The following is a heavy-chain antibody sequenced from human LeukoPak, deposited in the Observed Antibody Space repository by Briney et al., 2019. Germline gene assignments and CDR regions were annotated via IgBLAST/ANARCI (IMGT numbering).Heavy chain of an antibody. CDR1: GFTFSSYE. CDR3: AKAAAADDPTGFDP. D-gene: IGHD6-13*01. CDR2: ISSSDGTI. Sequence: PGGSLRLSCAASGFTFSSYEMNWVRQAPGKGLEWVSYISSSDGTIYYADSVKGRFTISRDNSKNTLYLQMNSLRAEDTAVYYCAKAAAADDPTGFDPWGQGTLVAVSS. J-gene: IGHJ5*02. V-gene: IGHV3-48*03.